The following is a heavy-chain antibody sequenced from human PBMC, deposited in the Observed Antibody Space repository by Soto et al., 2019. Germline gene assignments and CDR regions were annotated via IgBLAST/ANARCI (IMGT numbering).Heavy chain of an antibody. CDR2: VSTHDDRT. V-gene: IGHV1-18*01. D-gene: IGHD3-22*01. CDR3: ARELNTESSAYYSFAF. Sequence: QVQMVQSGPEVKMPGASVKVSCKTSGYTFTAYGLAWLRQAPGQRPEWMGWVSTHDDRTNYARKFQGRVTMTTDRSTTTTSMELRSLGTDDTAVYYCARELNTESSAYYSFAFWGQGTLVTVSS. J-gene: IGHJ4*02. CDR1: GYTFTAYG.